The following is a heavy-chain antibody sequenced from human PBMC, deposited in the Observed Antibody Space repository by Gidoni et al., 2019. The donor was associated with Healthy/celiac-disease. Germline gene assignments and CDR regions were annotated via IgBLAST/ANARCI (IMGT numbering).Heavy chain of an antibody. V-gene: IGHV3-30*18. CDR2: IAYDGSIK. CDR1: GFTLSSYG. Sequence: QVQLVESGGGVVKPGRSLRLSCAASGFTLSSYGMHWVSQAPGKGLEWVAVIAYDGSIKYYADSVKGRFTISRDKSKNTLYLQRNSLRAEDTAVYYCAKDALRGGATRSDAFDIWGQGTMVTVSS. CDR3: AKDALRGGATRSDAFDI. J-gene: IGHJ3*02. D-gene: IGHD1-26*01.